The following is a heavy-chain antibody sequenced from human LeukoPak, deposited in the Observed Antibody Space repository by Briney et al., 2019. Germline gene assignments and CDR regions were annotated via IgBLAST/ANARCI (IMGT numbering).Heavy chain of an antibody. Sequence: PSETLSLTCTVSGGSISSYYWSWIRQPPGKGLEWIGYIYYSGSTNYSPSLKSRVTISVDTSKNQFSLKLSSVTAADTAVYYCARHGAADYFDYWGQGTLVTVSS. CDR2: IYYSGST. J-gene: IGHJ4*02. CDR1: GGSISSYY. D-gene: IGHD2-15*01. CDR3: ARHGAADYFDY. V-gene: IGHV4-59*08.